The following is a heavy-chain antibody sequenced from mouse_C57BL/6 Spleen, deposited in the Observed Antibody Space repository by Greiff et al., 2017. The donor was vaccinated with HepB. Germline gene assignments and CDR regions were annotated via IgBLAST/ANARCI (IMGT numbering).Heavy chain of an antibody. CDR3: ARGELGPSWYFDV. J-gene: IGHJ1*03. Sequence: EVKLVESGGGLVQPGGSLKLSCAASGFTFSDYYMYWVRQTPEKRLEWVAYISNGGGSTYYPDTVKGRFTISRDNAKNTLYLQMSRLKSEDTAMYYCARGELGPSWYFDVWGTGTTVTVSS. V-gene: IGHV5-12*01. D-gene: IGHD4-1*01. CDR1: GFTFSDYY. CDR2: ISNGGGST.